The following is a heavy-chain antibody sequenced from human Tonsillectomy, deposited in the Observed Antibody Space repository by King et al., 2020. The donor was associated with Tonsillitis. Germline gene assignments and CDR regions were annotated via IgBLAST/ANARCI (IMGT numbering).Heavy chain of an antibody. Sequence: VQLVESGGGLVQPGGSLILSCAASGFPFSSYEMNWVRQAPGKGLEWVSYISSSGSPIYYADSVKGRFTISRENAKNSLYLQMNSLRAEDTAVYYCARDYRYYNDSSGYSPHDLWGRGTLVTVSS. CDR1: GFPFSSYE. V-gene: IGHV3-48*03. CDR3: ARDYRYYNDSSGYSPHDL. CDR2: ISSSGSPI. J-gene: IGHJ2*01. D-gene: IGHD3-22*01.